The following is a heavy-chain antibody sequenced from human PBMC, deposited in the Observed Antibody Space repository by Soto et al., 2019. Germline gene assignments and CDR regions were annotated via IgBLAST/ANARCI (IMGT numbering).Heavy chain of an antibody. D-gene: IGHD3-9*01. CDR1: GFTLSRYS. V-gene: IGHV3-48*01. CDR2: ISRSSSTI. Sequence: RGSLRLSCVASGFTLSRYSMNWVRQAPGKGLEWVSYISRSSSTIYYAESVKARFTISRDNAENSLYLQMNRPGSVGKAVYLWGRGLAGGLPEQWGQGT. CDR3: GRGLAGGLPEQ. J-gene: IGHJ4*02.